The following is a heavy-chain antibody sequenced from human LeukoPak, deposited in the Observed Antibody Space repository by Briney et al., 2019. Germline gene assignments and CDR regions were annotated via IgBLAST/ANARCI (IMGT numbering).Heavy chain of an antibody. CDR2: ISHDRSNN. Sequence: WRSLRLSCAASGFTFSNYAMHWARQAPGKGLEWVAFISHDRSNNCHADSVKGRFTISRDNAKNTLYLQMNSLTDEDTAVYYCARDLSGSYMSDYWGQGTLVTVSS. CDR3: ARDLSGSYMSDY. CDR1: GFTFSNYA. J-gene: IGHJ4*02. V-gene: IGHV3-30-3*01. D-gene: IGHD3-10*01.